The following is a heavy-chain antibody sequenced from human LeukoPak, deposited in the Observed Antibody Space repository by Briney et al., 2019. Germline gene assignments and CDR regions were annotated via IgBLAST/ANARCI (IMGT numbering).Heavy chain of an antibody. CDR2: INAGNGNT. CDR1: GYTFTSYA. D-gene: IGHD3-3*01. Sequence: GASVKVSCKASGYTFTSYATHWVRQAPGQRLEWMGWINAGNGNTKYSQKFQGRVTITRDTSASTAYMELSSLRSEDTAVYYCARAGRRGYYAYWGQGTLVTVSS. V-gene: IGHV1-3*01. J-gene: IGHJ4*02. CDR3: ARAGRRGYYAY.